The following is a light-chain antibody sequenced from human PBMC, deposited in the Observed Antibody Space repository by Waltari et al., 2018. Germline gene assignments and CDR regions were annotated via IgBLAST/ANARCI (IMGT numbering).Light chain of an antibody. CDR3: QAWDSNTGV. CDR1: KSGEHY. CDR2: QDT. V-gene: IGLV3-1*01. Sequence: SYDLTQPPSLSVSPGQTARTTCSGAKSGEHYVYWYHQKAGQSPVLVIYQDTKRPSGIPERFSGSNSGNTATLTISGTQTMDEADYYCQAWDSNTGVFGGGTKLTVL. J-gene: IGLJ3*02.